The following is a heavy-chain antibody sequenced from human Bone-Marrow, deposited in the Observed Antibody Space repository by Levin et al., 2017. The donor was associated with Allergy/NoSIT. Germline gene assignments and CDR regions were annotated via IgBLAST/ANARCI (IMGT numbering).Heavy chain of an antibody. D-gene: IGHD2-15*01. CDR2: INPRDATT. J-gene: IGHJ4*02. CDR3: SRVRCGGGGCDVVDF. Sequence: GESLKISCKASGYTLITYYMQWVRQAPGQGLEWVGIINPRDATTAYAQKFQGRVTMTRDTSTSTVFMELSSLRSEDTAVYYCSRVRCGGGGCDVVDFWGQGTLVTVSS. V-gene: IGHV1-46*03. CDR1: GYTLITYY.